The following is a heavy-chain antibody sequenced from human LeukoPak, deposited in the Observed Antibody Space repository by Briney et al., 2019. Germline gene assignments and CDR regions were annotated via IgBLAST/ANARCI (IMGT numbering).Heavy chain of an antibody. CDR2: IYHSGST. CDR3: ARTNYYDISGYGFFDY. J-gene: IGHJ4*02. Sequence: SETLSLTCTVSGYSISGGYYWGWIRQPPGKGLEWIGSIYHSGSTYYNPSLKSRVTTSVDTSKNQFSLKLSSVTAADTAVYYCARTNYYDISGYGFFDYWGQGILVTVSS. V-gene: IGHV4-38-2*02. D-gene: IGHD3-22*01. CDR1: GYSISGGYY.